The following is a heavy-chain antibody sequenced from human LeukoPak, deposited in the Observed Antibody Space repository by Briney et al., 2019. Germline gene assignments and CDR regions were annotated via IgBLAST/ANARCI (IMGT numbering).Heavy chain of an antibody. CDR3: ARDSSGWYALLY. CDR2: IYHSGST. V-gene: IGHV4-38-2*02. J-gene: IGHJ4*02. CDR1: GYSISSGYY. D-gene: IGHD6-19*01. Sequence: PSETLSLTCTVSGYSISSGYYWGWIRQPPGKGLEWIGSIYHSGSTYYNPSLKSRVTISVDTSKNQFSLKLSSVTAADTAVYYCARDSSGWYALLYWGQGTLVTVSS.